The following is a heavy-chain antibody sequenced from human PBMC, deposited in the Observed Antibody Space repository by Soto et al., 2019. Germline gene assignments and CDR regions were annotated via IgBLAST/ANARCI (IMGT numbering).Heavy chain of an antibody. J-gene: IGHJ3*02. CDR1: GGYISSYY. CDR2: IYYSGST. Sequence: SETLSLTCTVSGGYISSYYCSWIRQPPGKGLEWIGYIYYSGSTYYNPSLKSRVTISVDTSKNQFSLKLSSVTAADTAVYYCARASKSDLRAFDIWGQGTMVTVS. V-gene: IGHV4-59*12. D-gene: IGHD2-21*01. CDR3: ARASKSDLRAFDI.